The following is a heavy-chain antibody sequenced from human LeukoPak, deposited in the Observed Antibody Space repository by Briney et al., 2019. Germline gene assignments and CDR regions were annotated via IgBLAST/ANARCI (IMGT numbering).Heavy chain of an antibody. Sequence: ASVKVSCKASGYTFTSYGISWVRQAPGQGLEWMGWISAYNGNTNYAQKLQGRVTMTTDTSTSTAYMELRSLRSDDTAVYYCARDNYYDSSGYYFGAFDIWGQGTMVTASS. V-gene: IGHV1-18*01. CDR1: GYTFTSYG. D-gene: IGHD3-22*01. J-gene: IGHJ3*02. CDR3: ARDNYYDSSGYYFGAFDI. CDR2: ISAYNGNT.